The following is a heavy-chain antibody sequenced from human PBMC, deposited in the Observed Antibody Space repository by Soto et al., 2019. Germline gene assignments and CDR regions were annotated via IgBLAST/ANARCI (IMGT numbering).Heavy chain of an antibody. D-gene: IGHD3-3*01. CDR1: GYIFTGYY. J-gene: IGHJ6*02. CDR3: ASVRGGGGYYRDDYYGMDV. V-gene: IGHV1-2*04. CDR2: INPNSGGT. Sequence: QVQLVQSGAEVKKPGASVKVSCKASGYIFTGYYMHWVRQAPGQGLEWMGWINPNSGGTNYAQKFQGWVTMTRDTSISTAYMELSRLRSDDTAVYYCASVRGGGGYYRDDYYGMDVWGQGTTVTVSS.